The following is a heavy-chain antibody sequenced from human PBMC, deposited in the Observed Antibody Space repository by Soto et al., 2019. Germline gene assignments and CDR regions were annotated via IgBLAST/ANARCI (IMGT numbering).Heavy chain of an antibody. Sequence: QVQLVESGGGVVQPGRSLRLSCAASGFIFSSYAMRWVRQAPGKGLEWVATISYDGANTYNADSVKGRFTISRDNSKNTLYLQMNSLRLEDTAVYYCAKEKDSWGQGTLVTVSS. J-gene: IGHJ5*02. CDR2: ISYDGANT. V-gene: IGHV3-30-3*01. CDR1: GFIFSSYA. CDR3: AKEKDS.